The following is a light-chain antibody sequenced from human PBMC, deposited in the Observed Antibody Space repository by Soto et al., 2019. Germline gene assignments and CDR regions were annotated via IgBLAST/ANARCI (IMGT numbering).Light chain of an antibody. J-gene: IGKJ2*03. Sequence: VMTQSPATLSVSPGERATLSCRASESVSSHLAWYQQQPGQAPRLLMYDASTRATGTPARFSGSGSGTVFPLTISSLQSEDSAVYYCQQYHNWYSFGPGSKVEIK. CDR1: ESVSSH. V-gene: IGKV3-15*01. CDR2: DAS. CDR3: QQYHNWYS.